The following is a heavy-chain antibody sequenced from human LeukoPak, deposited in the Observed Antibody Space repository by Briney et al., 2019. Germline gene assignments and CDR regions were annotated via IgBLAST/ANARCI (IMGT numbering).Heavy chain of an antibody. CDR3: ASHGGWPRFDY. CDR1: GFTFSSYA. Sequence: PGGSLRLSCAASGFTFSSYAMSWVRQAPGKGLEWVSAISSSGATTYYADSVKGRFTISRDNSKNTLYLQMNSLRAEDAAVYYCASHGGWPRFDYWGQGTLVTVSS. J-gene: IGHJ4*02. D-gene: IGHD6-19*01. V-gene: IGHV3-23*01. CDR2: ISSSGATT.